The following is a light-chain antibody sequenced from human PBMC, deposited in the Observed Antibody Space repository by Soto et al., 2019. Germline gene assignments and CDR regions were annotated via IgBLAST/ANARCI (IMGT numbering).Light chain of an antibody. CDR2: AAS. V-gene: IGKV1-16*01. Sequence: DIQMTQSPSSLSASVGDRVTITCRASQVISTYFDWYQQKPGKAPKLLIYAASSLQSGVPSRFSGSGSGTEFTLTISSLQPEDFATYYCQQYNSYPWTFGQGTKVDI. CDR1: QVISTY. CDR3: QQYNSYPWT. J-gene: IGKJ1*01.